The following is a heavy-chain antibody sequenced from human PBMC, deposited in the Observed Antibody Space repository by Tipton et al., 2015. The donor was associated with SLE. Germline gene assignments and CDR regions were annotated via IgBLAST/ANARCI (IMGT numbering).Heavy chain of an antibody. Sequence: QLVQSGAEVKKPGSSVKVSCKASGYTFTSYGISWVRQAPGQGLEWMGWNSAYNGNTNYAQKLQGRVTMTTDTSTSTAYMELRSLRSDDTAVYYCAILNYYYDSSGCYDAFDIWGKGTRVTVSS. CDR3: AILNYYYDSSGCYDAFDI. CDR1: GYTFTSYG. J-gene: IGHJ3*02. D-gene: IGHD3-22*01. V-gene: IGHV1-18*01. CDR2: NSAYNGNT.